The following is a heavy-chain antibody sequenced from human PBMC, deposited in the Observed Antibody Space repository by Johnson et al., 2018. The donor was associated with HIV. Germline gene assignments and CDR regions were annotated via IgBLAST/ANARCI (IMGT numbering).Heavy chain of an antibody. CDR2: SVSGDST. CDR3: ARGGVVHDAFDM. V-gene: IGHV3-66*03. CDR1: GFTVSSNY. D-gene: IGHD2-2*01. J-gene: IGHJ3*02. Sequence: VQLVESGGGLIQPGGSLRLSCAASGFTVSSNYMTWVRQSPGKGLEWVSTISVSGDSTYYADSVKGRFTISREKSKNTLYLQLSSLRTEDTAVFYCARGGVVHDAFDMWGQGTMVTVSS.